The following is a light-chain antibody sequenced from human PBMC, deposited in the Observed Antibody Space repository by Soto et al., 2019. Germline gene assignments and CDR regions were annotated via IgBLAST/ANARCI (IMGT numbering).Light chain of an antibody. CDR3: AAWDDSLNGYV. CDR2: SNN. CDR1: SSNIGGNT. J-gene: IGLJ1*01. Sequence: QSVLTQPPSASETPGQRVTISCSGSSSNIGGNTVNWYQQLPGTAPKLLIYSNNQRPSGVPDRVSGSKSGTSASLAISGLQSEDEADYYCAAWDDSLNGYVFGTGTKLTVL. V-gene: IGLV1-44*01.